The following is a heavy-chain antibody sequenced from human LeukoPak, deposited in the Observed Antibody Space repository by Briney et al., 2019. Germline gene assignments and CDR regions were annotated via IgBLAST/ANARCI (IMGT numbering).Heavy chain of an antibody. CDR2: IKQDGSEK. J-gene: IGHJ5*02. Sequence: GGSLRLSCAASGFTFSSYWMSWVRQAPGKGLEWVANIKQDGSEKYYVDSVKGRFTISRDNAKNSLYLQMNSLRAEDTAVYYCAKARVVAGTNWFDPWGQGTLVTVSS. CDR1: GFTFSSYW. CDR3: AKARVVAGTNWFDP. V-gene: IGHV3-7*03. D-gene: IGHD6-19*01.